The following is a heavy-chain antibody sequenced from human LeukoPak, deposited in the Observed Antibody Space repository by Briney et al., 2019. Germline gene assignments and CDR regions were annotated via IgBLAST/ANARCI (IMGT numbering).Heavy chain of an antibody. CDR2: ITTDGSST. CDR3: AIATWDY. V-gene: IGHV3-74*01. CDR1: GFTFSSYW. J-gene: IGHJ4*02. Sequence: GGSLRLSCAASGFTFSSYWMHWVRQAPGKGLVWVSRITTDGSSTTYADSVKGRFSISRDNAKNTLYLQMNSLRAEDTAVYYCAIATWDYWGQGTLVTVSS.